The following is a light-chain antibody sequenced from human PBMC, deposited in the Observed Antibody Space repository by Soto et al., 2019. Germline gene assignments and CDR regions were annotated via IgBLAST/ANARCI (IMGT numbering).Light chain of an antibody. V-gene: IGLV1-40*01. CDR2: GNS. J-gene: IGLJ2*01. Sequence: QLVLTQPPSVSGAPGQRVTISCTGSSSNIGAGYDVHWYQQLPGTAPKPLIYGNSNRPSGVPDRFSGSKSGTSASLAITGLQAEDEADYYCQSYDSSLSAPVFGGGTKLTVL. CDR3: QSYDSSLSAPV. CDR1: SSNIGAGYD.